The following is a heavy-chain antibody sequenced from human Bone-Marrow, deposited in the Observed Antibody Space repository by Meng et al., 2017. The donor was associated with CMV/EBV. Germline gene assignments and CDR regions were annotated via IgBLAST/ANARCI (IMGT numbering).Heavy chain of an antibody. CDR3: AREGGWYCSSTSCYLRHAFDI. CDR1: GFTFSSYE. CDR2: ISVGGSTI. J-gene: IGHJ3*02. D-gene: IGHD2-2*01. V-gene: IGHV3-48*03. Sequence: GESLKISCAASGFTFSSYEMNWVRQAPGKGLEWVSYISVGGSTIYYTDSVKGRFTISRDNSKNTLYLQMNSLRAEDTAVYYCAREGGWYCSSTSCYLRHAFDIWGQGTMVTFSS.